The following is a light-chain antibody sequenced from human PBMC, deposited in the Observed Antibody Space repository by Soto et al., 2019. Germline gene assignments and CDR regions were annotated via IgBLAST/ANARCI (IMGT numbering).Light chain of an antibody. V-gene: IGKV1-5*03. CDR1: QSVNRW. CDR2: ETS. Sequence: DIQMTQSPSTLSASVGDRVTITCRASQSVNRWLAWYQQKPGKAPKLLIYETSSLESGVQSRFGGSGSGTESTLTIRSLQPDDFAIYYCKQYNSYSWTVGQGTKVDI. J-gene: IGKJ1*01. CDR3: KQYNSYSWT.